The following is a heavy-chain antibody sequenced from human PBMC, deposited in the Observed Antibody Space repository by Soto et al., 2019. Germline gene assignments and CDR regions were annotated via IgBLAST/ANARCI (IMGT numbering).Heavy chain of an antibody. CDR1: GGSFSGYY. CDR3: ARASLDWFDP. CDR2: INHSGST. J-gene: IGHJ5*02. Sequence: SETLSLTCAVYGGSFSGYYWSWIRQPPGKGLEWIGEINHSGSTNYNPSLKSRVTISVDTSKNQFSLKLSSVTAADTAVYYCARASLDWFDPWGQGTLVTVSS. V-gene: IGHV4-34*01.